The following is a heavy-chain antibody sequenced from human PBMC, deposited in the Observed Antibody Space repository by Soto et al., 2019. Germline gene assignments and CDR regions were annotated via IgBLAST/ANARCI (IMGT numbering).Heavy chain of an antibody. J-gene: IGHJ5*02. D-gene: IGHD2-2*01. Sequence: SETMSLTCGVSDAPISTGVYSWAWIRQPPGKALEWIGHTYHSGSTYYNPSLKSRVTISVDRSKNQFSLKLSSVTAADTAVYYCARVPDRWGQGTLVTV. CDR3: ARVPDR. CDR2: TYHSGST. CDR1: DAPISTGVYS. V-gene: IGHV4-30-2*01.